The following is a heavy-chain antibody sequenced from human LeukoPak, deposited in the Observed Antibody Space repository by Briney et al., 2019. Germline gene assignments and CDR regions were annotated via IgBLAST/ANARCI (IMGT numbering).Heavy chain of an antibody. D-gene: IGHD5-12*01. Sequence: SGGSLRLSCAASGFTFSSYAMSWVRQAPGKGLEWVSAISGSGGSTYYADSVKGRFTISRDNSKNTLYLQMNSLRAEDTAVYYCAKAGSGYSSYYFDYWGQGTLVTVSS. V-gene: IGHV3-23*01. CDR1: GFTFSSYA. CDR2: ISGSGGST. J-gene: IGHJ4*02. CDR3: AKAGSGYSSYYFDY.